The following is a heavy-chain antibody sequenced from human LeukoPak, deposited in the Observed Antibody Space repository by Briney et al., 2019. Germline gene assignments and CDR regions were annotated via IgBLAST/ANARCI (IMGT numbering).Heavy chain of an antibody. CDR3: ARDRHGRSVSDYFDY. CDR1: GCSISDYY. Sequence: PSETLSLTCSVSGCSISDYYWSWMRQPAGKGLEGSGRIYTSGSTNYNPSLKSRVTMSVDTSKTQFSLELSSVTAADTAVYYCARDRHGRSVSDYFDYWGQGTLVTVSS. D-gene: IGHD5/OR15-5a*01. CDR2: IYTSGST. V-gene: IGHV4-4*07. J-gene: IGHJ4*02.